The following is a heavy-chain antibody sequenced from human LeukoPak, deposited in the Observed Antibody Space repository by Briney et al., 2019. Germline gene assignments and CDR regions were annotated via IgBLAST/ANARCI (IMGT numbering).Heavy chain of an antibody. J-gene: IGHJ4*02. CDR1: GGSIRSYY. D-gene: IGHD2-2*01. V-gene: IGHV4-59*01. CDR3: ARYHCSSTSCYFDY. Sequence: PSETLSLTCIVSGGSIRSYYWTWIRQPPGKGLEWIGYICYSGSTSYNPSLKSRVTISVDTSKNQFSLKLSSVTAADTAVYNCARYHCSSTSCYFDYWGQGTLVTVSS. CDR2: ICYSGST.